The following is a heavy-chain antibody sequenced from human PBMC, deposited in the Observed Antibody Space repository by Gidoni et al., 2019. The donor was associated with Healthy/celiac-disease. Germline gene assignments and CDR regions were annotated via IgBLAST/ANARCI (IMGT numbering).Heavy chain of an antibody. CDR1: GLTFSSYS. J-gene: IGHJ5*02. Sequence: EVQLVESGGGLVKPGGSLGLSCAASGLTFSSYSMNWVRQAPGMGLEWVSSISSSSSYIYYADSVKGRLTISRDNAKNSLYLQMNSLRAEDTAVYYCARDSDQQLVGYNWFDPWGKGTLVTVAS. V-gene: IGHV3-21*01. D-gene: IGHD6-13*01. CDR3: ARDSDQQLVGYNWFDP. CDR2: ISSSSSYI.